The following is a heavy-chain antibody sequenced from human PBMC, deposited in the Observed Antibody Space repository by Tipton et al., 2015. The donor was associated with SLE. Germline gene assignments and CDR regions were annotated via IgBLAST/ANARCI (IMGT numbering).Heavy chain of an antibody. V-gene: IGHV3-23*03. CDR3: ARIADYYSYAMDV. J-gene: IGHJ6*02. Sequence: GSLRLSCAASGFTFGSYGMTWVRQAPGKGLDCVSVIYSGGSTYYGDSVKGRLTISRDSSKRTLYLQMNSLRAEDTAIYYCARIADYYSYAMDVWGRGTTVTVSS. CDR2: IYSGGST. D-gene: IGHD6-13*01. CDR1: GFTFGSYG.